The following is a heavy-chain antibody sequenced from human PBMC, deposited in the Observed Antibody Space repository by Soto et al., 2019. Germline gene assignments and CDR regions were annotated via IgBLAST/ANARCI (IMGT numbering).Heavy chain of an antibody. J-gene: IGHJ6*03. D-gene: IGHD3-10*01. Sequence: PSETLSLTCTVSGGSISSYYWSWIRQPPGKGLEWIGYIYYSGSTNYNPSLKSRVTISVDTSKNQFSLKLSSVTAADTAVYYCARHPSMVRGVNREIYYYYYYMDVWGKGTTVTVSS. CDR1: GGSISSYY. V-gene: IGHV4-59*08. CDR2: IYYSGST. CDR3: ARHPSMVRGVNREIYYYYYYMDV.